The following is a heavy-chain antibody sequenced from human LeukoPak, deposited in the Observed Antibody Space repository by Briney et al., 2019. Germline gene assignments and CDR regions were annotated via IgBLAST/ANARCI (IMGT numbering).Heavy chain of an antibody. CDR2: IYYSGST. Sequence: SETLSLTCTVSGGSISSYYWSWSRQPPGKGLEWIGYIYYSGSTNYNPSLKSRVTISVDTSKNQFSLKLSSVTAADTAAYYCARYSGYDSTVDYWGQGTLVTVSS. D-gene: IGHD5-12*01. CDR1: GGSISSYY. J-gene: IGHJ4*02. V-gene: IGHV4-59*08. CDR3: ARYSGYDSTVDY.